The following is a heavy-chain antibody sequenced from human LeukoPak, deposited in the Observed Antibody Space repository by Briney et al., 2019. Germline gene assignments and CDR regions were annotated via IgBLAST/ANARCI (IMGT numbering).Heavy chain of an antibody. D-gene: IGHD3-10*01. Sequence: GGSLRLSCAASGFTFSSYAMSWVRQAPGKGLEWVSAISGSGGSTYYADSVKGRFTISRDNSKNTLYLQMNSLRAEDTAVYYCAKEFSDLWFGEPHAFDIWGQGAMVTVSS. CDR2: ISGSGGST. V-gene: IGHV3-23*01. CDR3: AKEFSDLWFGEPHAFDI. CDR1: GFTFSSYA. J-gene: IGHJ3*02.